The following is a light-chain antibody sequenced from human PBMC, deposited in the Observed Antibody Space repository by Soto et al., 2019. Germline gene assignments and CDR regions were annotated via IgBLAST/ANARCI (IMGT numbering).Light chain of an antibody. CDR3: QQYDYWPRT. CDR2: GAS. V-gene: IGKV3-15*01. Sequence: EVVMTQSPATLSVSPGERATLSCRASQSVDNDLAWYQQKVGQVPRLLIHGASTRATGIPARFSGSGSGTEFTLAISGLQSEDFAVYYCQQYDYWPRTFGQGTKLEIK. J-gene: IGKJ2*01. CDR1: QSVDND.